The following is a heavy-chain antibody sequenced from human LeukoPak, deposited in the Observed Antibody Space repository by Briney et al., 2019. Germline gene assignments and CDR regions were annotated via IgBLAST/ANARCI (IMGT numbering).Heavy chain of an antibody. D-gene: IGHD2-2*01. Sequence: GGSLRLSCAASGFTFSSYSMNWVRQAPGKGLEWVSSISSSSSYIYYADSVKGRFTISRDNAKNSLYLQMNSLRAEDTAVYYCARGGTYCSSTSCYSDYWGQGTLVTVSS. V-gene: IGHV3-21*01. CDR2: ISSSSSYI. CDR3: ARGGTYCSSTSCYSDY. CDR1: GFTFSSYS. J-gene: IGHJ4*02.